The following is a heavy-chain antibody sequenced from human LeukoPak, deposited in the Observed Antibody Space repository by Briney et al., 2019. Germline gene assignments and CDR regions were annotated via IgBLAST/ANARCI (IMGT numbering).Heavy chain of an antibody. Sequence: GGSLRLSCAASGFTFSSYGMHWVRQAPGKGLEWVAVISYDGSNKYYADSVKGRFTISRDNSKNTLYLQMNSLRAEDTAVYYCAKDFATGYCGGDCYGDYWGQGTLVTVSS. CDR3: AKDFATGYCGGDCYGDY. V-gene: IGHV3-30*18. CDR2: ISYDGSNK. D-gene: IGHD2-21*02. J-gene: IGHJ4*02. CDR1: GFTFSSYG.